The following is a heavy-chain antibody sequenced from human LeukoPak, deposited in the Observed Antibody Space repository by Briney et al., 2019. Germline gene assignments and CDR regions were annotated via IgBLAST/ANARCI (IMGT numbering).Heavy chain of an antibody. Sequence: ASVTVSCKASGYTFSNYGISWVRQAPGQGLEWMGWISAYNGNTNYAQKFRGRVTMTTDTSTSTAYMELRSLRSDDTAVFYCARCGSGSHPADPYYYYMDVWGKGTTVTISS. CDR3: ARCGSGSHPADPYYYYMDV. CDR1: GYTFSNYG. D-gene: IGHD3-10*01. V-gene: IGHV1-18*01. CDR2: ISAYNGNT. J-gene: IGHJ6*03.